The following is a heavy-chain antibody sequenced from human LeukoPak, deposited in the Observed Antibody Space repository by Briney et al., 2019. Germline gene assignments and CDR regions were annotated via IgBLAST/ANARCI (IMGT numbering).Heavy chain of an antibody. J-gene: IGHJ4*02. CDR2: ISGSGGST. CDR3: AKDLIHYDGSGSYFDY. V-gene: IGHV3-23*01. Sequence: PGGSLRLSCAASGFTFSSYAMSWVRQAPGKGLEWVSAISGSGGSTYYADSVKGRFTISRDNSKNTLYLQMNSLRAEDTAVYYCAKDLIHYDGSGSYFDYWGQGTLVTVSS. CDR1: GFTFSSYA. D-gene: IGHD3-10*01.